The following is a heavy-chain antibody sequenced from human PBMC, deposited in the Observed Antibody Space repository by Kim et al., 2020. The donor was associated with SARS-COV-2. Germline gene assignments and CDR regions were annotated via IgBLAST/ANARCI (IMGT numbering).Heavy chain of an antibody. D-gene: IGHD3-3*01. J-gene: IGHJ6*02. Sequence: SETLSLTCTVSGGSISSYYWSWIRQPPGKGLEWIGYIYYSGSTNYNPSLKSRVAISVDTSKNQFSLKLSSVTAADTAVYYCARERVHYGMDVWGQGTTVT. CDR1: GGSISSYY. CDR3: ARERVHYGMDV. V-gene: IGHV4-59*01. CDR2: IYYSGST.